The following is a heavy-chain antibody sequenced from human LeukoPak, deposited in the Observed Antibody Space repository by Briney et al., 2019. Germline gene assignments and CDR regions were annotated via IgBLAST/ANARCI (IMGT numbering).Heavy chain of an antibody. V-gene: IGHV1-46*01. CDR3: ARALGVGYDDY. CDR1: GYTFTSYY. J-gene: IGHJ4*02. CDR2: INPSGGST. D-gene: IGHD3-16*01. Sequence: ASVKVSCKASGYTFTSYYMHWVRQAPGQGLEWMGIINPSGGSTSYAQKFQGRVTMTRDTSTSTVYMELGSLRSEDTAVYYCARALGVGYDDYWGQGTLVTVSS.